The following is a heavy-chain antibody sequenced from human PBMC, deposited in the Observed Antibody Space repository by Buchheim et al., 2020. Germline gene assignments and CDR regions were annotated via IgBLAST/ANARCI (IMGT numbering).Heavy chain of an antibody. D-gene: IGHD3-22*01. CDR1: GFTFSSYA. Sequence: QVQLVESGGGVVQPGRSLRLSCAASGFTFSSYAMHWVRQAPGKGLEWVAVISYDGSNKYYADSVKGRFTISRDNSKNTLYLQMNSLRAEDTAVYYCARETELTTFSGYSPIYYYYGMDVWGQGTT. CDR3: ARETELTTFSGYSPIYYYYGMDV. CDR2: ISYDGSNK. J-gene: IGHJ6*02. V-gene: IGHV3-30-3*01.